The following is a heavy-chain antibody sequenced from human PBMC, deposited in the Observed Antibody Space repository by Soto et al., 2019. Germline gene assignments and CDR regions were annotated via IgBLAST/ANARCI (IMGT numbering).Heavy chain of an antibody. V-gene: IGHV4-61*01. CDR3: ARELRFLEWLSTGWFDP. D-gene: IGHD3-3*01. Sequence: QVQLRESGPGLVKTTETLSLTCTVSGGSVSSGSYYWSWIRQPPGKGLEWIGYIYYSGSTNYNPSLKSRVTISVDTSKNQFSLKLSSVTAADTAVYYCARELRFLEWLSTGWFDPWGQGTLVTVSS. CDR2: IYYSGST. J-gene: IGHJ5*02. CDR1: GGSVSSGSYY.